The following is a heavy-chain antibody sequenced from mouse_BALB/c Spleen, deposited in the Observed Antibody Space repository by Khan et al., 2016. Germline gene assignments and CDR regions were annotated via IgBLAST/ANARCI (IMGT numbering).Heavy chain of an antibody. V-gene: IGHV3-2*02. J-gene: IGHJ3*01. Sequence: EVQLQESGPGLVKPSQSLSLTCTVTGYSITSDYAWNWIRQFPGNKLEWMGYISYSGSTSYNPSLKSRISITRDTSKNQFFLQLNSVTTEDTATYYCAINGDEKDYGGQGTLVTVSA. CDR3: AINGDEKDY. CDR1: GYSITSDYA. D-gene: IGHD4-1*02. CDR2: ISYSGST.